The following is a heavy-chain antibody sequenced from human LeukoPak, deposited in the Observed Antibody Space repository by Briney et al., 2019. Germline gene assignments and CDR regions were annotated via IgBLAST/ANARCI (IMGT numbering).Heavy chain of an antibody. CDR2: IDSTGNT. V-gene: IGHV4-39*07. J-gene: IGHJ4*02. Sequence: PSETLSLTCTVSGGSISSSGYYWGWIRQPPGKGLEYFASIDSTGNTYYNPSLQSRVTISADTSRNQFSLELSSVTAADTAVYYCTRDRGQWVVDYWGQGTLVTVSS. CDR1: GGSISSSGYY. D-gene: IGHD6-19*01. CDR3: TRDRGQWVVDY.